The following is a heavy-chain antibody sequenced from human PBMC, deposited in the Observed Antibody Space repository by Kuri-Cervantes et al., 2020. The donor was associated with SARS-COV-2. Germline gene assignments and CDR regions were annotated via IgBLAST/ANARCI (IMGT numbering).Heavy chain of an antibody. V-gene: IGHV6-1*01. D-gene: IGHD6-19*01. Sequence: SCAISGDSVSSNSAAWSRIRQSPSRGLEWLGRTFYRSKWHNDYAVSVKGRITISPDTSKNQFSLRLNSVTPEDTAVYYCAGGSSGRDYWGQGTLVTVSS. CDR3: AGGSSGRDY. J-gene: IGHJ4*02. CDR1: GDSVSSNSAA. CDR2: TFYRSKWHN.